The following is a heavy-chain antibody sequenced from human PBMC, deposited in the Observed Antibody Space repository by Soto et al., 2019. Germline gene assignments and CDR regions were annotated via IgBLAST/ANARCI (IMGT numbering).Heavy chain of an antibody. Sequence: PSETLSLTCAVSGYSISSGYYCGWIRQPPGKGLEWIGSIYHSGRTYYNPTHNSRITISVHTSKNQFSLTLSTVNTADSAVYSCVRVVFESCCCCSCYRMDSWGQGTLVTVSS. D-gene: IGHD2-15*01. J-gene: IGHJ4*02. CDR2: IYHSGRT. CDR1: GYSISSGYY. CDR3: VRVVFESCCCCSCYRMDS. V-gene: IGHV4-38-2*01.